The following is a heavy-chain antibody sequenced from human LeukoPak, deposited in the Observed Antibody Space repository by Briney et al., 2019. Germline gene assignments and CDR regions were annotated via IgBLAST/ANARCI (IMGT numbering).Heavy chain of an antibody. D-gene: IGHD1-26*01. J-gene: IGHJ5*02. CDR1: GFTFDDYA. V-gene: IGHV3-43*02. CDR2: INGDGGST. Sequence: PGGSLRLFCAASGFTFDDYAMHWVRQAPGKGLEWVSLINGDGGSTYYADSVKGRFTISRDNSKNSLYLEMNSLRTEDTAFYYCAKGDRSGSYYNSFDPWGQGTLLSVSS. CDR3: AKGDRSGSYYNSFDP.